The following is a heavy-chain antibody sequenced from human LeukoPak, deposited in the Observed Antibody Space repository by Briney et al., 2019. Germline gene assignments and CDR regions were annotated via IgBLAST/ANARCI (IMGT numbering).Heavy chain of an antibody. J-gene: IGHJ3*02. CDR2: ISSSGSTI. V-gene: IGHV3-48*03. Sequence: SGGSLRLSCAASGFTFSSYEMNWVRQAPGKGLEWVSYISSSGSTIYYADSVKGRFTISRDNAKNSLYLQMNSLRAEDTAVYYCARSEGEAAAGKIRIWGQGTMVTVSS. D-gene: IGHD6-13*01. CDR3: ARSEGEAAAGKIRI. CDR1: GFTFSSYE.